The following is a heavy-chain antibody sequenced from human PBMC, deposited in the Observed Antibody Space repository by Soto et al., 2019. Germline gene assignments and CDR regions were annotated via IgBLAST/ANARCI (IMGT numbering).Heavy chain of an antibody. CDR2: VRQDGSQK. Sequence: GGSLRLSCEASGFTFSSYWMSWVRQAPGKGLEWVANVRQDGSQKYLVDSVKGRFTISRDNAKNSMYLQMNSLRAEDTAVYYCARDQEAGSFFPYYYGMDVWGQGTTVTVSS. J-gene: IGHJ6*02. CDR3: ARDQEAGSFFPYYYGMDV. V-gene: IGHV3-7*01. D-gene: IGHD6-13*01. CDR1: GFTFSSYW.